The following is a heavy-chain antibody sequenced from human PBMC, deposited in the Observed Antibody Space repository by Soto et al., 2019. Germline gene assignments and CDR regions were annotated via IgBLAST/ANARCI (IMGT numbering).Heavy chain of an antibody. CDR2: IYPGDSDT. Sequence: LGESLKISCKGSGYSFTSYWIGWVRQMPGKGLEWMGIIYPGDSDTRYSPSFQGQVTISADKSISTAYLQWSSLKASDTAMYYCARLLLRTTYYYDSSGFNWFDPWGQGTLVTVSS. CDR1: GYSFTSYW. V-gene: IGHV5-51*01. D-gene: IGHD3-22*01. CDR3: ARLLLRTTYYYDSSGFNWFDP. J-gene: IGHJ5*02.